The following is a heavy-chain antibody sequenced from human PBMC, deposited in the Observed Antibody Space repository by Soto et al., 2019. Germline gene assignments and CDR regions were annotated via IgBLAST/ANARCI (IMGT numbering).Heavy chain of an antibody. D-gene: IGHD3-10*01. Sequence: PRLSCAASGFTFSSYGMHWVRQAPGKGLEWVAVIWYDGSNKYYADSVKGRFTISRDNSKNTLYLQMNSLRAEDTAVYYCARDRITMVRGDDYYGMDVWGQGTTVTVSS. J-gene: IGHJ6*02. CDR1: GFTFSSYG. CDR2: IWYDGSNK. V-gene: IGHV3-33*01. CDR3: ARDRITMVRGDDYYGMDV.